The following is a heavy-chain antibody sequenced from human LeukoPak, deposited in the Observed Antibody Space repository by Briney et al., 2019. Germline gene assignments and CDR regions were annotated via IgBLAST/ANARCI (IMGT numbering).Heavy chain of an antibody. D-gene: IGHD5-18*01. Sequence: GGSLRLCCAASGFTFSRYAMSWVRQAPGKGLEWVSAISGSGGSTYYADSVKGRFTISRDNSKNTLYLQMNSLRAENTAVYYCALLLLWIQLPYYFDYWGQGPLVTVSS. CDR3: ALLLLWIQLPYYFDY. V-gene: IGHV3-23*01. J-gene: IGHJ4*02. CDR1: GFTFSRYA. CDR2: ISGSGGST.